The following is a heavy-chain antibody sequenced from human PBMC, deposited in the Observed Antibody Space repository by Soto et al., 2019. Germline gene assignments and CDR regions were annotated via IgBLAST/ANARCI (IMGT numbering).Heavy chain of an antibody. Sequence: VGSLRLSCAPSGFTFSAYSVHWVRQAPGKGLEWVAVVSYDGSDKFSADSVKGRFAISRDNSKNTVHLVMNNLRPEDTALYYCARDKGDYFGDIGYQRRFHFYYGMDVWGQGTTVTVSS. D-gene: IGHD3-22*01. CDR1: GFTFSAYS. CDR3: ARDKGDYFGDIGYQRRFHFYYGMDV. V-gene: IGHV3-30*09. CDR2: VSYDGSDK. J-gene: IGHJ6*02.